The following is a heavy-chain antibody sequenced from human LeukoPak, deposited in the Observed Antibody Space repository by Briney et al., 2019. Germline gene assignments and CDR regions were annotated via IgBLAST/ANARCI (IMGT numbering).Heavy chain of an antibody. J-gene: IGHJ4*02. D-gene: IGHD7-27*01. CDR3: AKQSRLGYFDY. CDR2: IYPGDSDT. CDR1: GYIFTNYW. V-gene: IGHV5-51*01. Sequence: GVSLKISCKGSGYIFTNYWIAWVRQMPGKGLEWMGIIYPGDSDTRYSPSFQGLVTISVDKSISTAYLQWSSLKASDTAMYYCAKQSRLGYFDYWGQGTLVTVSS.